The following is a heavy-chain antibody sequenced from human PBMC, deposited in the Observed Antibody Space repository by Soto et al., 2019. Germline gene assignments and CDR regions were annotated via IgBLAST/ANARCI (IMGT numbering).Heavy chain of an antibody. CDR2: IYYSGST. D-gene: IGHD4-17*01. V-gene: IGHV4-39*01. CDR3: AGSTDYGGTLFDY. CDR1: GGSISSSSYY. J-gene: IGHJ4*02. Sequence: QLQLQESGPGLVKPSETLSLTCTVSGGSISSSSYYWGWIRQPPGKGLEWIGSIYYSGSTYYNPSLKSRVTIAVNTCQNQFSLKLSSVAAADTAVYYWAGSTDYGGTLFDYWGQGTLVTVSS.